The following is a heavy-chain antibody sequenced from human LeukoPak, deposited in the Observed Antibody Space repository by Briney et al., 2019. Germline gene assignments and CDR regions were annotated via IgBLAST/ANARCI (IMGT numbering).Heavy chain of an antibody. Sequence: GRSLRLSCAASGFTFSSYGMHWVRQAPGKGLEWVAVISYDGNNRYYADSVKGRFTISRDNSKNPLYLQMNSLRAEDTAVYFCAKDHYYYDSSGYYYCDYWGQGTLVTVSS. V-gene: IGHV3-30*18. CDR1: GFTFSSYG. J-gene: IGHJ4*02. D-gene: IGHD3-22*01. CDR2: ISYDGNNR. CDR3: AKDHYYYDSSGYYYCDY.